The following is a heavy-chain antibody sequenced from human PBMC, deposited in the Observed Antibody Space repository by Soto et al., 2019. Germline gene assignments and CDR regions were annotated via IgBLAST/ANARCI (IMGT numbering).Heavy chain of an antibody. J-gene: IGHJ5*02. Sequence: SETLSLTCTVSCGSISSYYWSWIRQPPGKGLEWIGYIYYSGSTNYNPSLKSRVTISVDTSKNQFSLKLSSVTAADTAVYYCARAVWGNWFDPWGQGTLVTVSS. D-gene: IGHD3-16*01. CDR1: CGSISSYY. V-gene: IGHV4-59*01. CDR3: ARAVWGNWFDP. CDR2: IYYSGST.